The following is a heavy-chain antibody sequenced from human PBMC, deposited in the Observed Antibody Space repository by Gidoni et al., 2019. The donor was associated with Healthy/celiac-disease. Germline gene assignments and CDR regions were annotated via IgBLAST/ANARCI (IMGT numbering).Heavy chain of an antibody. Sequence: EVPLLESGGGLVQPGGSLRLSCAASGFAFSSYAMSWVRQAPGKGLEWFSAISGSGGSTYYADSVKCRFTIYRDNSKNTLYLQINSLRAEDTAVYYCAKDGSGWYWDYWGQGTLVTVSS. CDR1: GFAFSSYA. D-gene: IGHD6-19*01. J-gene: IGHJ4*02. CDR3: AKDGSGWYWDY. V-gene: IGHV3-23*01. CDR2: ISGSGGST.